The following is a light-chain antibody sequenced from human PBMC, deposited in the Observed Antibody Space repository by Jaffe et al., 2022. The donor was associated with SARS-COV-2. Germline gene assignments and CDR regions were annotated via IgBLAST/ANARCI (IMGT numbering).Light chain of an antibody. J-gene: IGKJ2*03. CDR3: QQYNYKYS. Sequence: DIQMTQSPSSLSASIGDRVTFTCQASQNIGSGLNWIQQKPGKAPKVLIYGASNLETGVPSRFSGGGSGTDFSLTIISLQPEDIATYYCQQYNYKYSFGQGTKLEIK. V-gene: IGKV1-33*01. CDR2: GAS. CDR1: QNIGSG.